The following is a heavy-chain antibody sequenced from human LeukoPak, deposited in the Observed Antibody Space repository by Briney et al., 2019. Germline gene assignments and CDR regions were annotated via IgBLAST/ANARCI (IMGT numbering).Heavy chain of an antibody. Sequence: AGGSLRLSCAASGFTFSDSYMSWIRQAPGKGLEWVAFIYYDGSNIYYADYVKGRFTISRDISKNTLYLQMDSLRAEDTAIYYCARDWKTNSFDYWGQGTLVTVSS. CDR2: IYYDGSNI. CDR1: GFTFSDSY. CDR3: ARDWKTNSFDY. J-gene: IGHJ4*02. D-gene: IGHD1-1*01. V-gene: IGHV3-33*08.